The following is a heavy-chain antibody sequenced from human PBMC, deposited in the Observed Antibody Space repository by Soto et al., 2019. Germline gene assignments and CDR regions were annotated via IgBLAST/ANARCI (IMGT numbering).Heavy chain of an antibody. CDR1: GFTFSSYA. V-gene: IGHV3-23*01. J-gene: IGHJ5*02. CDR2: ISGSGGST. CDR3: AKGPSEQPGWFDP. D-gene: IGHD6-13*01. Sequence: GGSLRLSCAASGFTFSSYAMSWVRQAPGKGLEWVSAISGSGGSTYYADSVKGRFTISRDNSKNTLYLQMNSLQAEVTAVSYYAKGPSEQPGWFDPWGQGTLVTSPQ.